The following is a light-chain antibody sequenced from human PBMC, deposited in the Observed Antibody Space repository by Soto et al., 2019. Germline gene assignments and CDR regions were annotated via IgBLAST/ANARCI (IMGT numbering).Light chain of an antibody. CDR2: EVI. CDR3: SSYTTSSPLV. CDR1: SSDVDTYNY. Sequence: QSALAQPASVSGSPGQSITISCTATSSDVDTYNYVSWYQQHPGKAPKLMIFEVINRPSGVSNRFSGSKSGNTASLIISGLQAEDEADYYCSSYTTSSPLVFGGGTKLTVL. V-gene: IGLV2-14*01. J-gene: IGLJ2*01.